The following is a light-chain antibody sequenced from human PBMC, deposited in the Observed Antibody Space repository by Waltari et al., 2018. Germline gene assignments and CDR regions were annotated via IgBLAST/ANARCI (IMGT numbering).Light chain of an antibody. CDR1: SRVVGGYKY. Sequence: QSALTQPRSVSGSPGQSVPISCPGTSRVVGGYKYLSWYQQHPGKVPKFTVYDVTNRPGGFPDRFSGSKSGYTASLTISGLQAEDEADYYCSSYAGNYTWMFGGGTKLTVL. J-gene: IGLJ3*02. CDR3: SSYAGNYTWM. V-gene: IGLV2-11*01. CDR2: DVT.